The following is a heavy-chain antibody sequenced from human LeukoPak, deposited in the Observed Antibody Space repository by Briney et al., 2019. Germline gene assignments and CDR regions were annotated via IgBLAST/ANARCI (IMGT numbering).Heavy chain of an antibody. CDR1: GFTFSSYS. Sequence: GGSLRLSCAASGFTFSSYSMNWVRQAPGKGLEWVSSISDTSSYIYYADSVKGRFTISRDNAKNSLYLQMNSLGAEDTAVYYCARDLELVRDGYNYPTRYFDYWGQGTLVTVSS. CDR2: ISDTSSYI. CDR3: ARDLELVRDGYNYPTRYFDY. J-gene: IGHJ4*02. D-gene: IGHD5-24*01. V-gene: IGHV3-21*01.